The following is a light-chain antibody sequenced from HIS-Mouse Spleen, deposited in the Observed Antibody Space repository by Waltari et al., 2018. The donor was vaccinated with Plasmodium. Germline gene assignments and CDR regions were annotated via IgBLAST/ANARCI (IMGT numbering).Light chain of an antibody. CDR1: QSISSY. J-gene: IGKJ4*01. V-gene: IGKV1-5*03. CDR2: KAS. Sequence: DIQMTQSPSSLSASVGDRVTITCRASQSISSYLNWYQQKPGKAPKLLIYKASSLESGVPSRFSGSGSGTEFTLTISSLQPDDFATYYCQQYNSYSFGGGTKVEIK. CDR3: QQYNSYS.